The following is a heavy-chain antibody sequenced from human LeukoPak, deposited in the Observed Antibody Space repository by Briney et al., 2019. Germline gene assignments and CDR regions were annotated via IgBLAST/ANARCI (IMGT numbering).Heavy chain of an antibody. CDR1: GGTFSSYA. J-gene: IGHJ4*02. V-gene: IGHV1-69*04. CDR2: IIPILGIA. CDR3: ARDHVGSVTATDGQFFDY. Sequence: GASVKVSCKASGGTFSSYAISWVRQAPGQGLEWMGRIIPILGIANYAQKFQGRVTITADKSTSTAYMELSSLRSEDTAVYCCARDHVGSVTATDGQFFDYWGQGTLVTVSS. D-gene: IGHD2-21*02.